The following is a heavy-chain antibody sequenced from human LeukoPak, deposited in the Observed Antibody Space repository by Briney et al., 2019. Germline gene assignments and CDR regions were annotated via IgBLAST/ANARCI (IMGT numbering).Heavy chain of an antibody. CDR2: TYYRPTWYN. Sequence: SQTLSLTCAISGDSVSTDSATWHWVRQSPSRGLEWLGRTYYRPTWYNDYKPSVNSRITINPDTSKNLFTLQLTSVAPEDTAVYYCAGGRLGALDYWGQGTLVTVSS. CDR1: GDSVSTDSAT. V-gene: IGHV6-1*01. D-gene: IGHD6-19*01. J-gene: IGHJ4*02. CDR3: AGGRLGALDY.